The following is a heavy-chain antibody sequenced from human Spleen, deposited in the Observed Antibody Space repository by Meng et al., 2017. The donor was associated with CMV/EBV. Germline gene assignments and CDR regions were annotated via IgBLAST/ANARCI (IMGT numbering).Heavy chain of an antibody. CDR3: AKDSHRRIVGASTPYYYFDY. CDR2: ISSSGSST. Sequence: GGSLRLSCAASGFTFSSYAMSWVRQAPGKGLEWVSAISSSGSSTYYADSVKGRFTISRDNSKNTLYLQMNSLRAEDTAVYYCAKDSHRRIVGASTPYYYFDYWGQGTLVTVSS. D-gene: IGHD1-26*01. V-gene: IGHV3-23*01. CDR1: GFTFSSYA. J-gene: IGHJ4*02.